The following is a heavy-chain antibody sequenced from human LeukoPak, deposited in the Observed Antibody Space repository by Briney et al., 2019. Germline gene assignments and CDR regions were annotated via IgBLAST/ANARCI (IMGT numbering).Heavy chain of an antibody. CDR2: INHSGST. Sequence: KPSETLSLTCAVYGGSFSGYYWSWIRQPPGKGLEWIGEINHSGSTNYNPSLKSRVTISVDTSKNQFSLKLSSVTAADTAVYYCARGGIVPAAPASGGMDVWGKGTTVTVSS. CDR3: ARGGIVPAAPASGGMDV. CDR1: GGSFSGYY. D-gene: IGHD2-2*01. J-gene: IGHJ6*04. V-gene: IGHV4-34*01.